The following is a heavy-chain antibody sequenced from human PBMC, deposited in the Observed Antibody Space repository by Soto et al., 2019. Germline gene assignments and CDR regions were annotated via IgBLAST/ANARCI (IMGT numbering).Heavy chain of an antibody. Sequence: ASVKVSCKASGYTFTGYYMHWVRQAPGQGLEWMGWINPNSGGTNYAQKFQGRVTMTRDTSISTAYMELSRLRSDDTAVYYCARDRDTIFGVVIPDNWFDPWGQGTLVTVS. CDR1: GYTFTGYY. J-gene: IGHJ5*02. D-gene: IGHD3-3*01. CDR3: ARDRDTIFGVVIPDNWFDP. CDR2: INPNSGGT. V-gene: IGHV1-2*02.